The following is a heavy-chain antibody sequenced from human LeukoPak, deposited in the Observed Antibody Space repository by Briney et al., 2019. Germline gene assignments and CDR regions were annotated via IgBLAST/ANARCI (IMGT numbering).Heavy chain of an antibody. V-gene: IGHV4-4*07. D-gene: IGHD6-6*01. Sequence: PSETLSLTCTVSGGSVSSYYWSWIRQPAGKGLEWIGRIYTSGSTNYNPSLKSRVTMSVDTSKNQISLKVNSVTAADTAVYYCARESYSSSYLFDFWGQGTLVTVSS. CDR1: GGSVSSYY. J-gene: IGHJ4*02. CDR2: IYTSGST. CDR3: ARESYSSSYLFDF.